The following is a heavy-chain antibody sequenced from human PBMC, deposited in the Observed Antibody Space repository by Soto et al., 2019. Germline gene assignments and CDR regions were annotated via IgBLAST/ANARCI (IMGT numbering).Heavy chain of an antibody. CDR1: GFTFGSYA. J-gene: IGHJ6*02. V-gene: IGHV3-30-3*01. CDR3: ASPPRGNKNGSGSYYYYYYGMDV. Sequence: GGSLRLSCAASGFTFGSYAMHWVRQAPGKGLEWAAVISYDGSSKYYADSVKGRFTISRDNSKNTLYLQMNSLRAEDTAVYYCASPPRGNKNGSGSYYYYYYGMDVWGQGTTVSVSS. D-gene: IGHD3-10*01. CDR2: ISYDGSSK.